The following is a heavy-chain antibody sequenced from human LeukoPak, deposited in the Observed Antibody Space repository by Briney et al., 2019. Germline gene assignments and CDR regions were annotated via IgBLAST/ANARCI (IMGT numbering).Heavy chain of an antibody. CDR3: ARSLRGAYDY. J-gene: IGHJ4*02. CDR1: GGSFSGYY. Sequence: SETLSLTCAVYGGSFSGYYWSWIRQPPGKGPEWIGEINHSGSTNYNPSLKSRVTISVDTSKNQFSLKLSSVTAADTAVYYCARSLRGAYDYWGQGTLVTVSS. D-gene: IGHD3-10*01. CDR2: INHSGST. V-gene: IGHV4-34*01.